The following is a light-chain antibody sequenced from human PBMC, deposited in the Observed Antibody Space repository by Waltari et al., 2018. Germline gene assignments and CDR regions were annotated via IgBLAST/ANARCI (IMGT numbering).Light chain of an antibody. Sequence: QSALTQPASRSGAPGQSITISCIGTRNKVGGSDYVSWYQPPPGKTPKLLIYYVTNRPSGVSDRFAGSKSGNTASLTISGLQAEDEADYYCSSFTSSSTLVFGGGTELTVL. J-gene: IGLJ2*01. CDR2: YVT. V-gene: IGLV2-14*03. CDR1: RNKVGGSDY. CDR3: SSFTSSSTLV.